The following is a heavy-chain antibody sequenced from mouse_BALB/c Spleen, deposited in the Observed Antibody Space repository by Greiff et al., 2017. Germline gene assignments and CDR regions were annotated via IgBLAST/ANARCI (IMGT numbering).Heavy chain of an antibody. V-gene: IGHV14-3*02. CDR3: ARNYGSSYVGWFAY. J-gene: IGHJ3*01. Sequence: VQLKESGAELVKPGASVKLSCTASGFNIKDTYMHWVKQRPEQGLEWIGRIDPANGNTKYDPKFQGKATITADTSSNTAYLQLSSLTSEDTAVYYCARNYGSSYVGWFAYWGQGTLVTVSA. CDR1: GFNIKDTY. CDR2: IDPANGNT. D-gene: IGHD1-1*01.